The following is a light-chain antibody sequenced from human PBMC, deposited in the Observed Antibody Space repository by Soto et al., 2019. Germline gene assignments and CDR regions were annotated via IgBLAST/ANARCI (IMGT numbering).Light chain of an antibody. CDR3: QQYNSYTHT. CDR1: QSISSW. V-gene: IGKV1-5*01. J-gene: IGKJ2*01. CDR2: GAS. Sequence: DIQMTQSPSTLSASVGDRVTITCRASQSISSWLAWYQQKPGKAPKLLIYGASSLQSGVPSRSSGSGSGTEFTLRISRLQPDDFATYYCQQYNSYTHTFGQGTKLEIK.